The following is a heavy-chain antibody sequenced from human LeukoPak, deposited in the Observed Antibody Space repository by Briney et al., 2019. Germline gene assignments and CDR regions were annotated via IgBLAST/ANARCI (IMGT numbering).Heavy chain of an antibody. CDR2: IFYTGDT. Sequence: PSETLSLTCPVSAGSITTYYWSWIRQPPGKGLEWVGYIFYTGDTSHSPSLKSRVTISLDTSKNQFSLKLSSVTAADTAVYYCARVAAAGHIDYWGQGTLVTVSS. V-gene: IGHV4-59*12. CDR3: ARVAAAGHIDY. J-gene: IGHJ4*02. CDR1: AGSITTYY. D-gene: IGHD6-13*01.